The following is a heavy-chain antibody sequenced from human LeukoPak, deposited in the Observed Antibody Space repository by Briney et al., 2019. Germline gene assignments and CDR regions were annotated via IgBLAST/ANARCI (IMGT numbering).Heavy chain of an antibody. Sequence: PGGSLRLSCAASGFTFSSYSMNWVRQAPGKGLEWVSSISSSSSYIYYADSVKGRFTISRDNAKNSLYLQMNSLRAEDTAVYYCARDRDTMIVGSFDYWGQGTLVTVSS. V-gene: IGHV3-21*01. CDR3: ARDRDTMIVGSFDY. CDR2: ISSSSSYI. CDR1: GFTFSSYS. J-gene: IGHJ4*02. D-gene: IGHD3-22*01.